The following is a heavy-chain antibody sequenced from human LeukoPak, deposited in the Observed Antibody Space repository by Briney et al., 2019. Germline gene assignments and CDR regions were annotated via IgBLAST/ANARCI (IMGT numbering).Heavy chain of an antibody. CDR3: ARDQGYCSGGTCYWFDN. D-gene: IGHD2-15*01. V-gene: IGHV3-30-3*01. CDR2: ISYGGSNK. J-gene: IGHJ4*02. Sequence: GGSLRLSCAASGFTFNNYTMHWVRQAPGKGLEWVAVISYGGSNKYYADSVKGRFTISRDNSKNTLYLQMNSLRPEDTAVYYCARDQGYCSGGTCYWFDNWGQGTLVTVSS. CDR1: GFTFNNYT.